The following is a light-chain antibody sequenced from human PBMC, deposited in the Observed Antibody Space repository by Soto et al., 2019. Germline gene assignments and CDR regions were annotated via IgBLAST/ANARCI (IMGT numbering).Light chain of an antibody. CDR3: AAWDDSLNGHVV. CDR2: SNN. CDR1: SSNIGSNT. J-gene: IGLJ2*01. Sequence: QSVLTQPPSASGTPGQRVTISCSGSSSNIGSNTVNWYQQLPGTAPKPLIYSNNQRPSGVPDRFSGARSGTSASLAISGLESGDEADYYCAAWDDSLNGHVVFGGGTKLTFL. V-gene: IGLV1-44*01.